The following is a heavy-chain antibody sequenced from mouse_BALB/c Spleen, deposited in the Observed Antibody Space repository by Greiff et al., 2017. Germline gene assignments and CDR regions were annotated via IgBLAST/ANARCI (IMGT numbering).Heavy chain of an antibody. Sequence: VQLQQPGAELVRPGASVKLSCKASGYTFTSYWINWVKQRPGQGLEWIGNIYPSDSYTNYNQKFKDKATLTVDKSSSTAYMQLSSPTSEDSAVYYCTREGSGYAMDYWGQGTSVTVSA. CDR3: TREGSGYAMDY. J-gene: IGHJ4*01. CDR2: IYPSDSYT. D-gene: IGHD3-2*02. CDR1: GYTFTSYW. V-gene: IGHV1-69*02.